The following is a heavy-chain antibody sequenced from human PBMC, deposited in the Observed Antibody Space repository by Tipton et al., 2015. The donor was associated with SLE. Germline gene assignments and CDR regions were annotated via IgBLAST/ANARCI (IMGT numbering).Heavy chain of an antibody. CDR1: GYSISSGYY. V-gene: IGHV4-61*09. CDR2: IYTSGST. J-gene: IGHJ3*02. Sequence: TLSLTCAVSGYSISSGYYWSWIRQPAGKGLEWIGNIYTSGSTNYNPSLKSRVTISVDTSKKQSSLKLSSVTAADTAVYYCARGGRAPLRSSWSNAFDIWGQGTMVTVSS. CDR3: ARGGRAPLRSSWSNAFDI. D-gene: IGHD6-13*01.